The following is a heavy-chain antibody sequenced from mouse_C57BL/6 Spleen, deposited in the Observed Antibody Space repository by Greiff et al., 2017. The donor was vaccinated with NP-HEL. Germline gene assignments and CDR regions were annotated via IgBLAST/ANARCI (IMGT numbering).Heavy chain of an antibody. Sequence: EVQRVESGAELVKPGASVKLSCTASGFNIKDYYMHWVKQRTEQGLEWIGRIDPEDGETKYAPKFQGKATIPADTSSNTAYLQLSSLTSEDTAVDYCASLNWGAMDYWGQGTSVTVSS. D-gene: IGHD4-1*01. CDR2: IDPEDGET. CDR3: ASLNWGAMDY. V-gene: IGHV14-2*01. CDR1: GFNIKDYY. J-gene: IGHJ4*01.